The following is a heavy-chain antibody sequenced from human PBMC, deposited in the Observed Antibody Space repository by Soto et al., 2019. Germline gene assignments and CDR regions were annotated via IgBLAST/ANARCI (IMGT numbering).Heavy chain of an antibody. CDR3: VRDGHCSTTSCYGNWFDP. V-gene: IGHV3-74*01. CDR2: INSDARHT. Sequence: EVQLVESGGGLVQPGGSLRLSCAASGFTFSTYWMHWIRQVPGKGLEWVSRINSDARHTYYADSVKGRFTISRDNAKNTLQLEMNSLGAEDTAVDYCVRDGHCSTTSCYGNWFDPWGQGTVVTVSS. D-gene: IGHD2-2*01. CDR1: GFTFSTYW. J-gene: IGHJ5*02.